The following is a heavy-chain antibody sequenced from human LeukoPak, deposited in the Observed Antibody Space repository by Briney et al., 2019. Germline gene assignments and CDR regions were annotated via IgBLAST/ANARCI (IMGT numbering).Heavy chain of an antibody. V-gene: IGHV4-39*07. CDR2: IYYNVST. J-gene: IGHJ3*02. Sequence: SETLSLTCTVSGGSIRSSGYYWGWIRQTPGKGLEWIGNIYYNVSTYDNPSLKSRVTISVDTPKNQFSLMLSSVTAADTAVYYCARGHSGKYPAFDIWGQGTMVTVSS. D-gene: IGHD3-10*01. CDR1: GGSIRSSGYY. CDR3: ARGHSGKYPAFDI.